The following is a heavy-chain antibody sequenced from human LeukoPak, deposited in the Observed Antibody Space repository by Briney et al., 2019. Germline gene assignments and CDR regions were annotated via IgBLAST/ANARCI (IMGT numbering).Heavy chain of an antibody. J-gene: IGHJ6*02. CDR3: ARLLFAMDV. Sequence: PSETLSLTCTVSGGSISSSSYYWGWIRQPPGKGLEWIGSIYFSGSSYYNPSLRSRVTMSVDTSKNQFSLRLTSVTAADTAVYYCARLLFAMDVWGQGTTVTVSS. CDR2: IYFSGSS. V-gene: IGHV4-39*01. CDR1: GGSISSSSYY. D-gene: IGHD2-21*01.